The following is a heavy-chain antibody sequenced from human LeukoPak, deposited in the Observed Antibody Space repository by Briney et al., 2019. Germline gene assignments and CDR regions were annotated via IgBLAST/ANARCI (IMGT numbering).Heavy chain of an antibody. CDR1: VDSVSSNSAA. J-gene: IGHJ4*02. V-gene: IGHV6-1*01. CDR2: TYYRSKWYN. Sequence: SQTLSLTCAISVDSVSSNSAAWNWIRQSPSRGLEWLGRTYYRSKWYNDYAVFVKSRITINPDTSKNQFSLQLNSVTPEDTAVYYCARGHNWGESGFDSWGQGTLVPVSS. D-gene: IGHD1-1*01. CDR3: ARGHNWGESGFDS.